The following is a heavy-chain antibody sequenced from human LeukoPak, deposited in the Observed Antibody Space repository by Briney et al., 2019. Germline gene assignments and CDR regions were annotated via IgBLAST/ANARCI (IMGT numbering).Heavy chain of an antibody. CDR1: GGSISSYY. D-gene: IGHD3-22*01. Sequence: SVTVSLTCTVSGGSISSYYWSWIRQPPGKGLEWIGYIYYCRSTNYNPSLKSRVTISVDTSKNQFSLKLSSVTAADTAVYYCATYYYDSGGMRAYWGQGTLVTVSS. J-gene: IGHJ4*02. V-gene: IGHV4-59*01. CDR3: ATYYYDSGGMRAY. CDR2: IYYCRST.